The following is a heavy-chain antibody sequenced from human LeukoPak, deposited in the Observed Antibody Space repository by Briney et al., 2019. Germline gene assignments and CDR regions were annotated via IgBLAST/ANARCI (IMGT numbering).Heavy chain of an antibody. V-gene: IGHV4-34*08. CDR3: ASSDNYGGDAFDI. CDR2: INHSGST. Sequence: PGGSLRLSCAASGFTFSDYYMSWIRQPPGKGLEWIREINHSGSTNYNPSLKSRVTISVDTSKNQFSLQLNSVTPEDTAVYYCASSDNYGGDAFDIWGQGTMVIVSS. J-gene: IGHJ3*02. D-gene: IGHD4/OR15-4a*01. CDR1: GFTFSDYY.